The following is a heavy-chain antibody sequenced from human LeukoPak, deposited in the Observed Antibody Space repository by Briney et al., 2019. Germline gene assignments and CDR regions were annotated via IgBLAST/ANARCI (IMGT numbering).Heavy chain of an antibody. Sequence: GGSLRLSCAASGFTFSSYSMNWVRQVPGRGLEWVSSISSSSSYIYYADSVKGRFTISRDNAKNSLYLQMNSLRAEDTAVYYCARPWGYYYYYGMDVWGQGTTVTVSS. CDR2: ISSSSSYI. CDR1: GFTFSSYS. V-gene: IGHV3-21*01. J-gene: IGHJ6*02. CDR3: ARPWGYYYYYGMDV. D-gene: IGHD7-27*01.